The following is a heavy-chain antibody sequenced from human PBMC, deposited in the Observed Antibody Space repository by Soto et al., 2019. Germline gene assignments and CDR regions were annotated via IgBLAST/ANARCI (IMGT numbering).Heavy chain of an antibody. J-gene: IGHJ4*02. D-gene: IGHD4-17*01. V-gene: IGHV3-21*01. Sequence: EVQLVASGGGLVKPGGSLRLSCAASGFTFSSYSMNWVRQAPGKGLEWVSSISSSSSYIYYADSVKGRFTISRDNAKNSLYLQMNSLRAEDTAVYYCARDLSTTVTTWFRYFDYWGQGTLVTVSS. CDR2: ISSSSSYI. CDR1: GFTFSSYS. CDR3: ARDLSTTVTTWFRYFDY.